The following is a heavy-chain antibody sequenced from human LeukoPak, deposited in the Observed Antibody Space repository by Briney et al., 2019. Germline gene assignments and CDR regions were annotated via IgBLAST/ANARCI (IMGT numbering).Heavy chain of an antibody. V-gene: IGHV3-30*18. D-gene: IGHD6-19*01. CDR3: AKDLAYSSYYFDY. CDR1: GFTFSSYG. CDR2: ISYDGSNK. J-gene: IGHJ4*02. Sequence: SLRLSCAASGFTFSSYGMHWVRQAPGKGLEWVAVISYDGSNKYYADSVKGRFTISRDNSKNTLYLQMNSLRAEDTAVYYCAKDLAYSSYYFDYWGQGTLVTVSS.